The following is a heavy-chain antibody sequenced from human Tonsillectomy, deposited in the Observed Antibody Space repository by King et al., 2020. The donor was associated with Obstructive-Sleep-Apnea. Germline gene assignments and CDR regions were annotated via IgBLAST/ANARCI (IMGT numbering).Heavy chain of an antibody. CDR3: ARGGRSSTSCCLFDY. CDR2: ISSSSSHI. V-gene: IGHV3-21*01. Sequence: QLVQSGGGLVKPGGSLRLSCAASGFTFSSYSMNWVRQAPGKGLEWVSSISSSSSHIYYADSVKGRFTISRDNAKNSLYLQMNSLRAEDTAVYYCARGGRSSTSCCLFDYWGQGTLVTVSS. D-gene: IGHD2-2*01. J-gene: IGHJ4*02. CDR1: GFTFSSYS.